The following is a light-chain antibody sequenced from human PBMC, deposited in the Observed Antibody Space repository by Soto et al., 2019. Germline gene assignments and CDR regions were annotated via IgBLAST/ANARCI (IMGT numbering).Light chain of an antibody. CDR1: SSDIGSYDY. CDR2: EVN. J-gene: IGLJ1*01. Sequence: QSVLTQPPSASGSLGQSVTISCTGTSSDIGSYDYVSWYQQHPGRAPKLIIFEVNKRPSGVPDRFSGSKSGNTASLTVSGLQTEDEADYYCNSYAGSNSFVFGTGTKVTVL. V-gene: IGLV2-8*01. CDR3: NSYAGSNSFV.